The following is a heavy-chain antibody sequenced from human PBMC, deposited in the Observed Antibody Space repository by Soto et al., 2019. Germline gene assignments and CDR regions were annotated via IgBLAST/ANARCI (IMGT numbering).Heavy chain of an antibody. D-gene: IGHD3-10*01. CDR3: ASGINYYASGDEAFDI. CDR1: GYTFTSYD. V-gene: IGHV1-8*01. Sequence: QVQLVQSGAEVKKPGASVKVSCKASGYTFTSYDINWVRQATGQGLEWMGWMNPNSGNTGYAQKFQGRVTMTRNTSISTAYMELSSLRSEDTAVYYCASGINYYASGDEAFDIWGQGTMVTVSS. J-gene: IGHJ3*02. CDR2: MNPNSGNT.